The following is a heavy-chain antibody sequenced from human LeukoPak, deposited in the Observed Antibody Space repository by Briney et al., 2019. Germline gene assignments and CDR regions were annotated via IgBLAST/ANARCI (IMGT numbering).Heavy chain of an antibody. CDR1: GGSFSGYY. Sequence: SETLSLTCAVYGGSFSGYYWSWIRQPPGKRLEWIGEINHSGSTNYNPSLKSRVTISVDTSKNQFSLKLSSVSAADTVVYYCARVEGSSRVSYYMDVWGKGTTVTVSS. CDR3: ARVEGSSRVSYYMDV. V-gene: IGHV4-34*01. D-gene: IGHD2-2*01. CDR2: INHSGST. J-gene: IGHJ6*03.